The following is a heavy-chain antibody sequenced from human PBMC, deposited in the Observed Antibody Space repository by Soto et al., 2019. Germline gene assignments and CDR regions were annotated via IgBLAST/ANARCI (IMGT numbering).Heavy chain of an antibody. D-gene: IGHD6-6*01. CDR1: GFTFSSYA. Sequence: GGSLRLSCAASGFTFSSYAMSWVRQAPGKGLERVSAISGSGGSTYYADSVKGRFTISRDNSKNTLYLQMNSLRAEDTAVYYCAKSVRAARPIEWFDPWGQGTLVTVSS. V-gene: IGHV3-23*01. CDR2: ISGSGGST. J-gene: IGHJ5*02. CDR3: AKSVRAARPIEWFDP.